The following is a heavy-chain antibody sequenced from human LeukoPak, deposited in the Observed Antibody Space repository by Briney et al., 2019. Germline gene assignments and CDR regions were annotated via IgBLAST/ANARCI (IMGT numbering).Heavy chain of an antibody. V-gene: IGHV4-4*07. CDR1: GGSISSYY. D-gene: IGHD6-13*01. CDR2: IYTSGST. J-gene: IGHJ4*02. CDR3: ARGGYSSSWYISGFDY. Sequence: SETLSLTCTVSGGSISSYYWSWIRQPAGKGLEWIGRIYTSGSTNYNPSLKSRVTMSVDTSKNQFSLKLSSVTAADTAVYYCARGGYSSSWYISGFDYWGQGTLVTVSS.